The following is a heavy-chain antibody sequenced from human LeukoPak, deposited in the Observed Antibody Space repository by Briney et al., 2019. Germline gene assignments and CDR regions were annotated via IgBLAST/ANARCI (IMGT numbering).Heavy chain of an antibody. J-gene: IGHJ4*02. CDR2: IYYSGST. CDR1: GGSISSGDYY. Sequence: SQTLSLTCTVSGGSISSGDYYWSWIRQPPGKGLEWIGYIYYSGSTYYNPSLKSRVTISVDTSKNQFSLKLNSVTAADTAVYYCASTRYYHDSTGYYPVPFFDYWGQGALVTVSS. CDR3: ASTRYYHDSTGYYPVPFFDY. D-gene: IGHD3-22*01. V-gene: IGHV4-30-4*08.